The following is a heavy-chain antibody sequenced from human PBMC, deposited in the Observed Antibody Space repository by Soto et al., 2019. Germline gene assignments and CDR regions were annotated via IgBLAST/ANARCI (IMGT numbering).Heavy chain of an antibody. CDR2: INPNSGGT. V-gene: IGHV1-2*02. D-gene: IGHD3-10*01. J-gene: IGHJ5*02. CDR1: GYTFTGYY. CDR3: ASGHGTMVRGVIIIDWFDP. Sequence: ASVKVSCKASGYTFTGYYMHWVRQAPGQGLEWMGWINPNSGGTNYAQKFQGRVTMTRDTSISTAYIELSRLRSDETAVEYYASGHGTMVRGVIIIDWFDPWGQGTLVTVSS.